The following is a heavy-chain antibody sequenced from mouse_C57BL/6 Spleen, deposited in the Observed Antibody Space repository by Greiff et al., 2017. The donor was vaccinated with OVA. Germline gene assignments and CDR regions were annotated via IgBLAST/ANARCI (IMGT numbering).Heavy chain of an antibody. CDR2: IYPGDGDT. J-gene: IGHJ2*01. CDR3: ASGLGYYGSSYLGY. D-gene: IGHD1-1*01. CDR1: GYAFSSSW. Sequence: QVQLQQSGPELVKPGASVKISCKASGYAFSSSWMNWVKQRPGKGLEWIGRIYPGDGDTNYNGKFKGKATLTADKSSSTAYMQLSSLTSEDSAVYFCASGLGYYGSSYLGYWGQGTTLTVSS. V-gene: IGHV1-82*01.